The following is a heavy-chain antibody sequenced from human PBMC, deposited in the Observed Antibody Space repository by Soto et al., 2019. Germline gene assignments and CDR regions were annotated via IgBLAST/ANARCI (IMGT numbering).Heavy chain of an antibody. CDR1: GFTFTNYY. V-gene: IGHV1-18*01. J-gene: IGHJ4*02. CDR3: ARGDTYYVNWYFDY. D-gene: IGHD1-1*01. CDR2: ISAYSGIT. Sequence: QVQLVQSGAEVKKPGASVKVSCKTSGFTFTNYYINWVRQAPGQGLEVMGWISAYSGITNYAQNLQGRVTMTTDTSASTAYLELRSLRSDDTAVYFCARGDTYYVNWYFDYWGQGTLVTVSS.